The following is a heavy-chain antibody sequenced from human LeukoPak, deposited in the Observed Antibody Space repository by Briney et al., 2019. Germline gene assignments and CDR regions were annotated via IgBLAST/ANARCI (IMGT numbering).Heavy chain of an antibody. D-gene: IGHD2/OR15-2a*01. CDR3: ARGLLETTTSYFDY. J-gene: IGHJ4*02. V-gene: IGHV3-30-3*01. CDR2: ITYDGNNK. CDR1: GFTFSSYA. Sequence: PGGSLRLSCAASGFTFSSYAVHWVRQAPGKGLEWVAVITYDGNNKYYADSVKGRFTISRDNSENSLYLQMNSLRTEDTAVYYCARGLLETTTSYFDYWGQGTLVTVSS.